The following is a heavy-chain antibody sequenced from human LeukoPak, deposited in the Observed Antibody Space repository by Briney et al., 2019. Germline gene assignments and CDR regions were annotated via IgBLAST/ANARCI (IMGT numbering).Heavy chain of an antibody. CDR1: GFTFNNYW. CDR3: AKEIDGFDV. Sequence: PGGSLRLSCAASGFTFNNYWMHWVRQALGMGLVWVSSIRFDGGDTAYADSAKGRFTISRDNAKNTMFLQMNNLRAEDTAVYYCAKEIDGFDVWGQGTLVTVSS. J-gene: IGHJ3*01. CDR2: IRFDGGDT. V-gene: IGHV3-74*01.